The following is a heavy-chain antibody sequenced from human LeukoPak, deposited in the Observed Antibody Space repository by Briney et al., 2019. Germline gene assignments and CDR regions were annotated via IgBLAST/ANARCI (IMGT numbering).Heavy chain of an antibody. V-gene: IGHV3-48*01. CDR3: ARDPSPHRFSLFPGWFDP. D-gene: IGHD2-21*01. CDR1: GFTFNNYY. CDR2: ISSSSSTI. J-gene: IGHJ5*02. Sequence: GGSLRLSCAASGFTFNNYYMNWVRQAPGKGLEWVSYISSSSSTIYYADSVKGRFTISRDNAKNSLYLQMNSLRAEDTAVYYCARDPSPHRFSLFPGWFDPWGQGTLVTVSS.